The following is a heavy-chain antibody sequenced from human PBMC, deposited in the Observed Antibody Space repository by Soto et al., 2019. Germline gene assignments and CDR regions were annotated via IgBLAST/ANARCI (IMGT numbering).Heavy chain of an antibody. CDR3: AKERGIVVVPAAISDDYYYYGMDV. CDR1: GFTFSSYG. D-gene: IGHD2-2*01. J-gene: IGHJ6*02. CDR2: ISYDGSNK. V-gene: IGHV3-30*18. Sequence: PGGSLSLSCAASGFTFSSYGMHWVRQAPGKGLEWVAVISYDGSNKYYADSVKGRFTISRDNSKNTLYLQMNSLRAEDTAVYYCAKERGIVVVPAAISDDYYYYGMDVWGQGTTVTVSS.